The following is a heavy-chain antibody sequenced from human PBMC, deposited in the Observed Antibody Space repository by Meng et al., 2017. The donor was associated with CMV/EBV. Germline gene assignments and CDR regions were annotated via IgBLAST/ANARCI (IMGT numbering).Heavy chain of an antibody. J-gene: IGHJ1*01. D-gene: IGHD3-22*01. CDR3: ARDYAFDSSGYYYVGPDEYFQH. CDR2: IYYSGST. V-gene: IGHV4-39*07. Sequence: QLQLQESGPGLVKPSETXSLTCTVSGGSISSSSYYWGWIRQPPGKGLEWIGSIYYSGSTYYNPSLKNRVTISVDTSKNQFSLKLSSVTAADTAVYYCARDYAFDSSGYYYVGPDEYFQHWGQGTLVTVSS. CDR1: GGSISSSSYY.